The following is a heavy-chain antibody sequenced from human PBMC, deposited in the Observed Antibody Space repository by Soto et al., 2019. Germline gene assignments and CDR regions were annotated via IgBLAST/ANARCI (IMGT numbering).Heavy chain of an antibody. J-gene: IGHJ4*02. D-gene: IGHD6-13*01. V-gene: IGHV2-5*02. CDR3: VHLFLAASGTRYYFDY. CDR2: IYWDDDK. Sequence: QITLTESGPTLVKPTQTLTLTCTFSGFAFSTSAVGVGWIRQPPGKALEWLALIYWDDDKPYSPFLKSRLTITKDTSTYLAVLTMTNMHPVDTGTYYGVHLFLAASGTRYYFDYWGQGTLVTVSS. CDR1: GFAFSTSAVG.